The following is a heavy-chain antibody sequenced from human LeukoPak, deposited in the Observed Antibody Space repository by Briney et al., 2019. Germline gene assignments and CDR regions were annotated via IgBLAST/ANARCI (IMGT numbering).Heavy chain of an antibody. Sequence: SETLSLTCAVYGGSFSGYYWSWIRQPPGKGLEWIGEINHSGSTNYNPSLKSRVTISVDTSKNQFSLKLSSVTAADTAVYYCARGARWHYYFDYWGQGTLVTVSS. D-gene: IGHD4-23*01. V-gene: IGHV4-34*01. J-gene: IGHJ4*02. CDR3: ARGARWHYYFDY. CDR2: INHSGST. CDR1: GGSFSGYY.